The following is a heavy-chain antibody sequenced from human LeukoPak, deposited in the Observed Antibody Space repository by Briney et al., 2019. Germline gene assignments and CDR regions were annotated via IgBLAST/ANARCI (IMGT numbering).Heavy chain of an antibody. CDR1: GFTFSSYT. D-gene: IGHD5-18*01. Sequence: GGSLRLSCAASGFTFSSYTMNWVRQAPGKGLEWVSSIGSGSSYIYYADSVKGRFSISRDNAKNSLYLQMNSLRAEDTAVYYCARFVDTEYFDYWGQGTLVTVSS. CDR2: IGSGSSYI. J-gene: IGHJ4*02. CDR3: ARFVDTEYFDY. V-gene: IGHV3-21*01.